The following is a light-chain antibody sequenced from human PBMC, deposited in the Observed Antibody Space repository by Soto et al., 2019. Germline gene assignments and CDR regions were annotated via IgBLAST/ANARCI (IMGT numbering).Light chain of an antibody. Sequence: QSVLTQPPSVSAAPRQRGTIPCSGSNINIGDNHVSWYQHLPGTAPKLVLYANDRRPSGRPGRFSGSKSGTSAKLVSTGPQTGDEAVYYCGTWDDSLFSFVSGTGTKVTVL. CDR1: NINIGDNH. CDR2: AND. V-gene: IGLV1-51*01. J-gene: IGLJ1*01. CDR3: GTWDDSLFSFV.